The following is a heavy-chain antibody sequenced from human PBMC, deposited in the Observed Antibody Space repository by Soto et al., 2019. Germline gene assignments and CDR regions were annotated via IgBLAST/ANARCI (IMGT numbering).Heavy chain of an antibody. CDR2: ISRDGGTK. V-gene: IGHV3-30*03. CDR3: AGEVASCC. CDR1: GFTVSTYG. D-gene: IGHD2-21*01. J-gene: IGHJ1*01. Sequence: QVHLVESGGGVVQPGRSLRLSCAVSGFTVSTYGMHWVRQAPGKGLEWVAVISRDGGTKFYADSVKGRFTISRDNSSDTLFLEMNSLRGDDMAVFYCAGEVASCCWGQGTLVTVSS.